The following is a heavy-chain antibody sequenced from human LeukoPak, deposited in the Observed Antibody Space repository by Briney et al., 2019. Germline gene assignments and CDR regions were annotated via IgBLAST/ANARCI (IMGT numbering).Heavy chain of an antibody. D-gene: IGHD2-2*01. Sequence: ASVKVSCKASGGTFSSYAISWVRQAPGQGLEWMGGIIPIFGTANYAQKFQGRVTITTDESTSTAYMELSSLRSEDTAVYYCARGVVVVPAAIENPSPYYYYYMDVWGKGTTVTVSS. CDR2: IIPIFGTA. V-gene: IGHV1-69*05. CDR1: GGTFSSYA. CDR3: ARGVVVVPAAIENPSPYYYYYMDV. J-gene: IGHJ6*03.